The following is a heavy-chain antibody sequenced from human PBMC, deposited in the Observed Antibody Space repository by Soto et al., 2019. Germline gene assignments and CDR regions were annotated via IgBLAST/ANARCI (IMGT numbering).Heavy chain of an antibody. D-gene: IGHD2-2*02. CDR2: ISSRSDI. V-gene: IGHV3-21*01. J-gene: IGHJ6*01. CDR1: VFTFSTYS. CDR3: AREYTAWHLAYGLDV. Sequence: PWGSLRLSCASSVFTFSTYSINWVRQAPGKGLDRVSSISSRSDIYYADSVKGRFTISRDNARNSVSLQMNSLRAEDTAVYYCAREYTAWHLAYGLDVWGQGTTVTVSS.